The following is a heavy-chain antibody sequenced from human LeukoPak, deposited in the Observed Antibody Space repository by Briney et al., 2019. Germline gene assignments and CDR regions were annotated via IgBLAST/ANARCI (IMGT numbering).Heavy chain of an antibody. J-gene: IGHJ6*03. Sequence: GGSLRLSCAASGFTFSGSAMHWVRQASGKGLEWVGRIRSKANSYATAYAASVKGRFTISRDDSKNTAYLQMNSLRAEDTAVYYCARDFEVELRLYYYYYYYMDVWGKGTTVTVSS. D-gene: IGHD1-7*01. V-gene: IGHV3-73*01. CDR2: IRSKANSYAT. CDR1: GFTFSGSA. CDR3: ARDFEVELRLYYYYYYYMDV.